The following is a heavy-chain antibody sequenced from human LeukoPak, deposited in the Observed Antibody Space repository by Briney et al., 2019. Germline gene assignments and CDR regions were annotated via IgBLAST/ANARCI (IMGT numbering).Heavy chain of an antibody. CDR3: AKRGVVIRVILVGFHKEAYYFDS. CDR1: GITLTNYG. D-gene: IGHD3-22*01. J-gene: IGHJ4*02. Sequence: GGSVRLSCAVSGITLTNYGMSWVRQAPGKGLEWFAGSGGSGGRTNYADSVKGRFTISRDNPKNTLYLQMNSLRAEDTAVYFCAKRGVVIRVILVGFHKEAYYFDSWGQGALVIVSS. CDR2: SGGSGGRT. V-gene: IGHV3-23*01.